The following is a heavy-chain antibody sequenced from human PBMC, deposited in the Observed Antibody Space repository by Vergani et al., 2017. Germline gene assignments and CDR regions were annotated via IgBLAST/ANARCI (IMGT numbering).Heavy chain of an antibody. CDR1: GFTFSSYG. CDR3: ARGGSSRYSGSYTHDY. D-gene: IGHD1-26*01. V-gene: IGHV3-33*01. CDR2: IWYDGSNK. J-gene: IGHJ4*02. Sequence: QVQLVESGGGVVQPGRSLRLSCAASGFTFSSYGMHWVRQAPGKGLEWVAIIWYDGSNKYYADSVKGRFTISRDNSKNTLYLQMNSLRAEDTAVYYCARGGSSRYSGSYTHDYWGQGTLVTVSS.